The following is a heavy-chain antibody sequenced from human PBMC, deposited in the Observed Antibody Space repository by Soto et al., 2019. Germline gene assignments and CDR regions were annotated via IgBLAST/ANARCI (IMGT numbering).Heavy chain of an antibody. V-gene: IGHV1-69*13. J-gene: IGHJ4*02. CDR1: GGTFSSYA. D-gene: IGHD2-15*01. CDR2: IIPSFGTA. Sequence: SVKGSCKASGGTFSSYAISWVRQAPGQGLEWMGGIIPSFGTANYAQKFQGRVTITADESTSTAYMELSSLRSEDTAVYYYARGLTSKSSHYFENWGQGTLVTTSS. CDR3: ARGLTSKSSHYFEN.